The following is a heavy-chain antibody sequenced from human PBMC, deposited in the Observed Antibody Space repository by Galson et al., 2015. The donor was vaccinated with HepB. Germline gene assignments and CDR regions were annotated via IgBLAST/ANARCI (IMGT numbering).Heavy chain of an antibody. Sequence: SLRLSCAASGFTFSEYCISWVRQAPGKGLEWVPSISGSSLYIYSADSLRGRFTISRDNAKNSLYLQMNSLRAEDTAVYYCARGIRGSWYPDYWGQGTLVAISS. CDR1: GFTFSEYC. V-gene: IGHV3-21*01. CDR2: ISGSSLYI. D-gene: IGHD2-15*01. J-gene: IGHJ4*02. CDR3: ARGIRGSWYPDY.